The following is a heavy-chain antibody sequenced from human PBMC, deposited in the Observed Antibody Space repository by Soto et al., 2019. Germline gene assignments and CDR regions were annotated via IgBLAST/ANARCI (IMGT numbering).Heavy chain of an antibody. CDR1: SGSISSYY. V-gene: IGHV4-39*01. CDR2: IYYSGST. D-gene: IGHD5-18*01. CDR3: ASRIQLWLGGFDY. Sequence: SETLSLTCTVSSGSISSYYWGWIRQPPGKGLEWIGSIYYSGSTYYGPSLKSRVTISVDTSKNQFSLKLSSVTAADTAVYYCASRIQLWLGGFDYWGQGTLVTVSS. J-gene: IGHJ4*02.